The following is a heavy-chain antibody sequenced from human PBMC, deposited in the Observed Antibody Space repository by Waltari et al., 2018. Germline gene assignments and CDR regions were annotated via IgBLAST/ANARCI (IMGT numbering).Heavy chain of an antibody. CDR3: AREWKSGY. CDR1: GYSISSGYY. V-gene: IGHV4-38-2*02. J-gene: IGHJ4*02. Sequence: QVQLQESGPGLVKPSETLSLTCTVSGYSISSGYYWGWIRQPPGKGLEWIGSIYHSGSTYYNPSLKSRVTISVDTSKNQFSLKLSSVTAADTAVYYCAREWKSGYWGQGTLVTVSS. D-gene: IGHD3-3*01. CDR2: IYHSGST.